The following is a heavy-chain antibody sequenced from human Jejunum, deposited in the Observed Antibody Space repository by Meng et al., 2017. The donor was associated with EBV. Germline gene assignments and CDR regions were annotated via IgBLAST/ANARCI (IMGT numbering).Heavy chain of an antibody. J-gene: IGHJ4*02. Sequence: DGQHVESRGGLVHPGGDHTLTCAATGFTFSTSWIHWERKGPGKGLVWVSRINSDGSSISYADSVKGRFTISRDNANNKLYLQMNSLRAEDTAVYHCVSLGLGTQRDYWGQGTLVTVSS. CDR2: INSDGSSI. CDR3: VSLGLGTQRDY. CDR1: GFTFSTSW. D-gene: IGHD3-16*01. V-gene: IGHV3-74*01.